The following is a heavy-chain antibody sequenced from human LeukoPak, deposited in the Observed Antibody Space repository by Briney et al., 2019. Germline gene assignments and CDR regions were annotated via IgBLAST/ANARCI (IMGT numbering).Heavy chain of an antibody. D-gene: IGHD5-18*01. CDR3: ARRRYSYGGFDY. Sequence: KPGASVKVSCKASGYTFTGYYMHWVRQAPGQGLEWMGRINPNSGGTNYAQKFQGRVTMTRDTSISTAYMELSRLRSDDTAVYYCARRRYSYGGFDYWGQGTLVTVSS. J-gene: IGHJ4*02. CDR2: INPNSGGT. V-gene: IGHV1-2*06. CDR1: GYTFTGYY.